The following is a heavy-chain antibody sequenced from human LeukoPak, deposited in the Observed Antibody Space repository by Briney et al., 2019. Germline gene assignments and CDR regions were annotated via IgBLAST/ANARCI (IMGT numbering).Heavy chain of an antibody. CDR1: GYTFTSYG. CDR2: MNPNSGNT. D-gene: IGHD2-15*01. V-gene: IGHV1-8*01. CDR3: ARVRCSGGSCYYYYYGMDV. Sequence: ASVKVSCKASGYTFTSYGINWVRQATGQGLEWMGWMNPNSGNTGYAQKFQGRVTMTRNTSISTAYMELSSLRSEDTAVYYCARVRCSGGSCYYYYYGMDVWGQGTTVTVSS. J-gene: IGHJ6*02.